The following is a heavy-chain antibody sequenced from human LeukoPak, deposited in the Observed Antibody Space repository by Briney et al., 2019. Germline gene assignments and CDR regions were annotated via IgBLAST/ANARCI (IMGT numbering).Heavy chain of an antibody. D-gene: IGHD4-17*01. Sequence: GGSLRLSCVVSGFTFDDYGINWVRQAPGKGLEWVSRIHWKSGSTRYVDSVRGRFTISRDNSKNTLYLQMNSLRAEDTAVYYCAKDYTSWVTTPQNWFDPWGQGTLVTVSS. CDR1: GFTFDDYG. V-gene: IGHV3-20*04. CDR3: AKDYTSWVTTPQNWFDP. J-gene: IGHJ5*02. CDR2: IHWKSGST.